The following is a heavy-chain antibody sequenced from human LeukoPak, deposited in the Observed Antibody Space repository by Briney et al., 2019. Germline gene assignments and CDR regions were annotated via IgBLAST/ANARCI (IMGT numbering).Heavy chain of an antibody. Sequence: SETLSLTCAVYGGSFSGYYLSWIRQPPGKGLEWMGVINHSGSTNYNPSLKSRVTISVETSKNQFSLRFISVTSAETPGYFCPRGLYYDSSGYKPVFDYWGQGTLVTVSS. CDR3: PRGLYYDSSGYKPVFDY. D-gene: IGHD3-22*01. V-gene: IGHV4-34*01. J-gene: IGHJ4*02. CDR1: GGSFSGYY. CDR2: INHSGST.